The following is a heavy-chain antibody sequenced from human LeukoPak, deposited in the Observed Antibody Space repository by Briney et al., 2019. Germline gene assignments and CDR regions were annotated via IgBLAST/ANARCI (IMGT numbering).Heavy chain of an antibody. D-gene: IGHD4-4*01. V-gene: IGHV1-18*01. CDR3: ARGGDYSNYDYLTGDDY. J-gene: IGHJ4*02. CDR2: ISAYNGNT. Sequence: ASVKVSCKASGYTFTSYGISWVRQAPGQGLEWMGWISAYNGNTNYAQKLQGRVTMTTDTSTSTAYMELRSLRSDDTAVYYCARGGDYSNYDYLTGDDYRGQGTLVTVSS. CDR1: GYTFTSYG.